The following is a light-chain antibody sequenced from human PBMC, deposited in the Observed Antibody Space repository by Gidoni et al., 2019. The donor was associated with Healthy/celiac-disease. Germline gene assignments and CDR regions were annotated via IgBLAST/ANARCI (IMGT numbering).Light chain of an antibody. J-gene: IGKJ4*01. Sequence: DIVMTQSPLLLPVTPGEPASIACRSSQSLLHSNGYNYLDWYLQKPGQSPQLLIYLGSNRASGVPDRFSGSGSGTDFTLKISRVEAEDVGVYYCMQALQTPNTFXGXTKVEIK. CDR3: MQALQTPNT. CDR2: LGS. CDR1: QSLLHSNGYNY. V-gene: IGKV2-28*01.